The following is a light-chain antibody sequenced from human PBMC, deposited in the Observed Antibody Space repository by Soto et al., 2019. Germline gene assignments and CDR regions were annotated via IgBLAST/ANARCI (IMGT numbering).Light chain of an antibody. J-gene: IGLJ3*02. CDR1: SSDVGGYNY. V-gene: IGLV2-14*01. CDR2: EVG. Sequence: QSALTQAASVSGSPGQPITISCTGTSSDVGGYNYVSWYQQQPGKAPKLIIYEVGNRPSGVSNRFSGSKSGNTASLTISGLQAEDEADYYCSSYTSTTPLVFGGGTKLTVL. CDR3: SSYTSTTPLV.